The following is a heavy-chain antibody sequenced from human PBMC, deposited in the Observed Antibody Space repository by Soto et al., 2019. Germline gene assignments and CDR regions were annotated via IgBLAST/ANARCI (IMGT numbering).Heavy chain of an antibody. J-gene: IGHJ4*02. V-gene: IGHV3-72*01. CDR1: GFAFSDHY. CDR3: ARELMTTVTYFDY. CDR2: TRNKANSYTT. D-gene: IGHD4-17*01. Sequence: EVQLVESGGGLVQPGGSLRLSCAASGFAFSDHYKDWVRQAPGKGLEWVGRTRNKANSYTTEYAASVKGRFTISRDDSKNSLYLQMNSLKTEDTAMYYCARELMTTVTYFDYWGQGTLVTVSS.